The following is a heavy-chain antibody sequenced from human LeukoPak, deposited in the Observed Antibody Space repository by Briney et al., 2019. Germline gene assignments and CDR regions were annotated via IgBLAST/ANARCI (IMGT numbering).Heavy chain of an antibody. CDR3: AKEYSGYDSAYYFHY. CDR2: ISDGGITT. J-gene: IGHJ4*02. V-gene: IGHV3-23*01. Sequence: QSGGSLRLSCAASGFTFSSYAMSWVRQAPGKGLEWVSGISDGGITTYYADSVRGRFTISRDNSKNTLYLQMNSLRAEDTAVYYCAKEYSGYDSAYYFHYWGQGTLVTVSS. CDR1: GFTFSSYA. D-gene: IGHD5-12*01.